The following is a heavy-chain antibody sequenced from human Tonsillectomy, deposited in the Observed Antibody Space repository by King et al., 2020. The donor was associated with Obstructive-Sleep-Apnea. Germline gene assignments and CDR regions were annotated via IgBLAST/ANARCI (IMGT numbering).Heavy chain of an antibody. D-gene: IGHD5-12*01. Sequence: VQLVESGGGLVQPGGSLRLSCAASGFTFSSYWMHWVRQAPGKGLVWVSCINSDGSSTSYADSVKGRFTISRDNAKNTLYLQMNSLSAEDTAVYYCRGVDRQVIRDYWGQGTLVTVSS. V-gene: IGHV3-74*01. J-gene: IGHJ4*02. CDR3: RGVDRQVIRDY. CDR2: INSDGSST. CDR1: GFTFSSYW.